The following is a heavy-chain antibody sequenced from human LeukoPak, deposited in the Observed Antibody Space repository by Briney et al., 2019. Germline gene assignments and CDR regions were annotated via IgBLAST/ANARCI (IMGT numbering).Heavy chain of an antibody. CDR1: GGSISSYY. CDR3: ARDYGSGSYSGTYYYYGMDV. CDR2: IYYSGST. V-gene: IGHV4-30-4*08. D-gene: IGHD3-10*01. J-gene: IGHJ6*02. Sequence: SETLSLTCTVSGGSISSYYWSWIRQPPGKGLEWIGYIYYSGSTYYNPSLKSRVTISVDTSKNQLPLKLSSVTAADTAVYYCARDYGSGSYSGTYYYYGMDVWGQGTTVTVSS.